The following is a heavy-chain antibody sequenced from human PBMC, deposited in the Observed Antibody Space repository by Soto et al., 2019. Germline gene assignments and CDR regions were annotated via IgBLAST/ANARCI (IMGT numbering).Heavy chain of an antibody. CDR2: ISGSGGST. CDR3: ATGTVAQTFDS. V-gene: IGHV3-23*01. J-gene: IGHJ4*02. Sequence: GGSLRLSCAASGFTFSSFAMSWARQAPGKGLDWVSAISGSGGSTYSADSVKGRFTISRDNARNSLYLQLNSLTDEDTAVYYCATGTVAQTFDSWGQGTLVTVSS. CDR1: GFTFSSFA. D-gene: IGHD6-19*01.